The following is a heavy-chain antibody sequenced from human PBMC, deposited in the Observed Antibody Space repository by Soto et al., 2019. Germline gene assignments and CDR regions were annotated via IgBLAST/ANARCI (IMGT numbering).Heavy chain of an antibody. D-gene: IGHD2-21*01. J-gene: IGHJ2*01. Sequence: GGSLRLSCAASGFTFDDYAMHWVRQAPGKGLEWVSLISWDGGSTYYADSVKGRFTISIDNSKNSLYLLMNSLRAEDAALYYSAKNGDCGWYFDLWGRGTLVTVSS. CDR2: ISWDGGST. CDR3: AKNGDCGWYFDL. V-gene: IGHV3-43D*03. CDR1: GFTFDDYA.